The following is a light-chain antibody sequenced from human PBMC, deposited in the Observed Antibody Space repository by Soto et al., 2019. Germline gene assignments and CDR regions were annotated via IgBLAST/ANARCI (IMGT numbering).Light chain of an antibody. CDR1: QSVSSN. CDR2: GAS. CDR3: QQYNYWPPLT. Sequence: EIVMTQSPATLSVSPGERATLSCRASQSVSSNLAWYQQKPGQAPRLLIYGASTRATGIPARFSGSGSGTEFTLSISSLQSEDFAVYYCQQYNYWPPLTFSGGTKVEIK. V-gene: IGKV3-15*01. J-gene: IGKJ4*01.